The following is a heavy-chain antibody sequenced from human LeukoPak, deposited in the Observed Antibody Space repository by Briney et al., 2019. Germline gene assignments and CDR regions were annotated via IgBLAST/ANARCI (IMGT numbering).Heavy chain of an antibody. CDR1: GYTFTGYY. CDR3: ARELSDDFWSGYYYQYFDY. CDR2: INPNSGGT. V-gene: IGHV1-2*02. J-gene: IGHJ4*02. Sequence: GASVKVSSKASGYTFTGYYMHCVRQAPGQGLEWMGWINPNSGGTNYAQKFQGRVTMTRDTSISTAYMELSRLRSDDTAVYYCARELSDDFWSGYYYQYFDYWGQGTLVTVSS. D-gene: IGHD3-3*01.